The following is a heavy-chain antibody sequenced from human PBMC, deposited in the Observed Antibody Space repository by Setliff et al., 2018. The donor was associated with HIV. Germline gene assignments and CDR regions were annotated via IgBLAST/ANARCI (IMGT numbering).Heavy chain of an antibody. CDR2: IYTSGSS. Sequence: PSETLSLTCTVSGGSISSDSYYWSWIRQPAGKGLEWIGRIYTSGSSNYNPSLQSRVTIFLDTSKTQFSLRLSSVTAADTAVYYCARREGAGKFDYWGQGTLVTVSS. V-gene: IGHV4-61*02. CDR1: GGSISSDSYY. CDR3: ARREGAGKFDY. J-gene: IGHJ4*02.